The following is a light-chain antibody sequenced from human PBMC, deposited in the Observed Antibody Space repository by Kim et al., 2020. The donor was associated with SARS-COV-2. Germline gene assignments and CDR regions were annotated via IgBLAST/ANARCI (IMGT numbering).Light chain of an antibody. CDR3: QQYGSSPRT. V-gene: IGKV3-20*01. CDR1: QNLNSDY. CDR2: GAS. Sequence: EIVLTQSPGTLSLSPGERATLSCRASQNLNSDYLAWHQHKTGQPPRLLIYGASSRATGIPDRFSGSGSGTDFTLTISRLQPEDFVVYYCQQYGSSPRTFRQGTKVDIK. J-gene: IGKJ1*01.